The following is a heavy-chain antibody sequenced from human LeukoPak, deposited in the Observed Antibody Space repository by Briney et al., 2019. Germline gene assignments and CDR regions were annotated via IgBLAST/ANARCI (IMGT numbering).Heavy chain of an antibody. CDR2: ISSSGSTI. D-gene: IGHD6-6*01. V-gene: IGHV3-48*03. CDR3: ARYFSGYSSSLDY. CDR1: GFTFSSYE. J-gene: IGHJ4*02. Sequence: GGSLRLSCAASGFTFSSYEMYWVRQAPGKGLEWVSYISSSGSTIYYADSVKGRFTISRDNAKNSLYLQMNSLRAEDTAVYYCARYFSGYSSSLDYWGQGTLVTVSS.